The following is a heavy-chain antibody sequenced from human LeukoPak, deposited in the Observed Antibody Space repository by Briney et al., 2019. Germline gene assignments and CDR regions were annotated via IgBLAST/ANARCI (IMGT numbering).Heavy chain of an antibody. J-gene: IGHJ4*02. Sequence: GGSLRLSCVASGFTFSQFEMTWVRQAPGKELEWISYSSPSGITTYYANSVRGRFTISRDNAKNALYLQMDGLTVDDTALYYCAREGDVYNWNDGYYFDHWGQGILVTVSA. CDR2: SSPSGITT. CDR1: GFTFSQFE. CDR3: AREGDVYNWNDGYYFDH. D-gene: IGHD1-1*01. V-gene: IGHV3-48*03.